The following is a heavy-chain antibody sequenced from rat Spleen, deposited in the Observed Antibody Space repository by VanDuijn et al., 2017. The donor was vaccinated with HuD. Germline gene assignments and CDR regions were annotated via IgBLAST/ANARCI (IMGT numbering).Heavy chain of an antibody. CDR1: GFTFSNYY. CDR2: ISYDGSST. CDR3: ARHYYDGSYYYWYFDV. V-gene: IGHV5-7*01. J-gene: IGHJ1*01. D-gene: IGHD1-12*02. Sequence: EVQLVESGGGLVQPGRSMKLSCAASGFTFSNYYMAWVRQAPKKGLEWVATISYDGSSTYYRDSVKGRFTISRDNAKSTLYLQMDSLRSEDTATYYCARHYYDGSYYYWYFDVWGPGTMVTVSS.